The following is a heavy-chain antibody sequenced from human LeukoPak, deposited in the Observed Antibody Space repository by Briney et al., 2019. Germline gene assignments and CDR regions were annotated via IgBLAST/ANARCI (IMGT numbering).Heavy chain of an antibody. CDR3: ARVSSSWYQDWYFDL. CDR1: GDSISSGGYS. CDR2: IHDSGST. D-gene: IGHD6-13*01. Sequence: SETLSLTCVVSGDSISSGGYSWSWIRQTPGKGLEWIAYIHDSGSTYNNPSLKSRLSISIDTSKNQFSLKLSSVTAADTAVYYCARVSSSWYQDWYFDLWGRGTLVTVSS. J-gene: IGHJ2*01. V-gene: IGHV4-30-4*07.